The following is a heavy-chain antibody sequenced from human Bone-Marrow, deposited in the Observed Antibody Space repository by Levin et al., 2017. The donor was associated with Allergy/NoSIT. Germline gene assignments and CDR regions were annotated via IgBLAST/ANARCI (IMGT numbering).Heavy chain of an antibody. CDR2: IQSNGKT. Sequence: GGSLRLSCAASGFTFSTYWMHWVRQAPGKGLVWVSRIQSNGKTNYADSVKGRFTISRDNAKNTLYLQMNSLTVEDTAVYYCARDRFYSDSGSNFSWFDAWSQGTLVTVSS. D-gene: IGHD3-10*01. CDR1: GFTFSTYW. V-gene: IGHV3-74*01. CDR3: ARDRFYSDSGSNFSWFDA. J-gene: IGHJ5*02.